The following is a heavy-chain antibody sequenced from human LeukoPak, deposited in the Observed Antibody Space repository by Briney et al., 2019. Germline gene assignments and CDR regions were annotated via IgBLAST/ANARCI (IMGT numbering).Heavy chain of an antibody. D-gene: IGHD1-26*01. CDR2: ITSSSSAI. Sequence: PGGSLRLSCAASGFTFISYSMNWVRQAPGKGLEWVSYITSSSSAIYYADSVKGRFTISRDNAKYSLYLQMNTLQADDTAVYYCARRSPGTSSLFYYYMDVWGKGTTVTVSS. V-gene: IGHV3-48*01. CDR3: ARRSPGTSSLFYYYMDV. CDR1: GFTFISYS. J-gene: IGHJ6*03.